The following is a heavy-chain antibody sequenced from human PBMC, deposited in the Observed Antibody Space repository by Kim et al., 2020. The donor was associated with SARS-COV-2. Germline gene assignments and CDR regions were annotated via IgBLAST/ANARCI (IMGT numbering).Heavy chain of an antibody. V-gene: IGHV3-23*01. Sequence: ADSVKGRFTISRDTSKGTLYLQMNSLRAEDTAVYYCARDRRGFNPYYGMDVWGQGTTVIVSS. CDR3: ARDRRGFNPYYGMDV. D-gene: IGHD3-10*01. J-gene: IGHJ6*02.